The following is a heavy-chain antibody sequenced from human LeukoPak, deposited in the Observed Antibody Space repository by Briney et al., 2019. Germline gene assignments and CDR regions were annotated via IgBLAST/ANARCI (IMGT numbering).Heavy chain of an antibody. Sequence: PSDTLSLTCTVSGGSISSGTDYYWGWIRQPPGKGLEWIGTFYYTGRTYYNPSLKSQAAISVDTSRNQFSLKLSSVTAADTAVYYCERAGPQYDFWSGYYPNYYYYYMDVWGKGTTVTVSS. CDR2: FYYTGRT. CDR1: GGSISSGTDYY. CDR3: ERAGPQYDFWSGYYPNYYYYYMDV. D-gene: IGHD3-3*01. J-gene: IGHJ6*03. V-gene: IGHV4-39*01.